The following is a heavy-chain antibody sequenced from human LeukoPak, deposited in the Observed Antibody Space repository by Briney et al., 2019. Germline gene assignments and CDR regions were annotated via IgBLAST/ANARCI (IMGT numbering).Heavy chain of an antibody. V-gene: IGHV4-4*07. CDR3: ARGSVAYCSGGSCYEDY. D-gene: IGHD2-15*01. J-gene: IGHJ4*02. Sequence: SETLSLTCTVSGGSISSFYWSWIRQPAGKGLEWIGRIYTSGSTNYNPSLKSRVTMSVDTSKDQFSLKLSSVTAADTAVYYCARGSVAYCSGGSCYEDYWGQGTLVTVSS. CDR1: GGSISSFY. CDR2: IYTSGST.